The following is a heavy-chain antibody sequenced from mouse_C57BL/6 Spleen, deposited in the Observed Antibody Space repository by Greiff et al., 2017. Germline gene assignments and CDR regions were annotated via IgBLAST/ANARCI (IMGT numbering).Heavy chain of an antibody. J-gene: IGHJ3*01. V-gene: IGHV5-17*01. CDR3: ARPAYYSNPAWFAY. Sequence: EVKLMESGGGLVKPGGSLKLSCAASGFTFSDYGMHWVRQAPEKGLEWVAYISSGSSHIYYADTVKGRFTISRDPATNTLFLQMNSLRSEDTAMYCCARPAYYSNPAWFAYWGQGTLVTVSA. CDR1: GFTFSDYG. D-gene: IGHD2-5*01. CDR2: ISSGSSHI.